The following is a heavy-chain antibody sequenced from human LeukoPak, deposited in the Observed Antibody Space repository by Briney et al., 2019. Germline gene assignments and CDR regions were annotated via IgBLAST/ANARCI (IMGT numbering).Heavy chain of an antibody. V-gene: IGHV3-30*18. Sequence: PGRSLRLSCAASGFTFSSYGMHWVRQAPGKGLGWVAVISYDGSNKYYADSVKGRFTISRDNSKNTLYLQMNSLRAEDTAVYYCAKDLYGRGEGLDYGEGPFDPWGQGTLVTVSS. CDR2: ISYDGSNK. CDR3: AKDLYGRGEGLDYGEGPFDP. J-gene: IGHJ5*02. CDR1: GFTFSSYG. D-gene: IGHD4-17*01.